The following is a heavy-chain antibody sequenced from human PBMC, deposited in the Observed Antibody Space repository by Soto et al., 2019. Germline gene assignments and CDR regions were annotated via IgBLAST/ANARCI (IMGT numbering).Heavy chain of an antibody. J-gene: IGHJ4*02. Sequence: QVQLVESGGGVVQPGRSLRLSCAASGFTFSSYGMHWVRQAPGKGLEWVAVIWYDGSNKYYADSVKGRFTISRDNSKNRLYLQMNSLRAEDTAVYYCAAGGELFDYWGQGTLVTVSS. CDR1: GFTFSSYG. CDR3: AAGGELFDY. CDR2: IWYDGSNK. V-gene: IGHV3-33*01. D-gene: IGHD1-7*01.